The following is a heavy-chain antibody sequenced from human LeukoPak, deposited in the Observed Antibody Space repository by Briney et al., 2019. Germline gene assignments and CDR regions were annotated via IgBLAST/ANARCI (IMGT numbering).Heavy chain of an antibody. CDR2: IYYSGST. D-gene: IGHD4-23*01. Sequence: TSETLSLTCTVSGGSISSSSYYWGWIRQPPGKGLEWIGSIYYSGSTYYNPSLKSRVTISVDTSKNQFSLKLSSVTAADTAVYYCARRHDYGGNTFDCWGQGTLVTVSS. CDR1: GGSISSSSYY. J-gene: IGHJ4*02. CDR3: ARRHDYGGNTFDC. V-gene: IGHV4-39*01.